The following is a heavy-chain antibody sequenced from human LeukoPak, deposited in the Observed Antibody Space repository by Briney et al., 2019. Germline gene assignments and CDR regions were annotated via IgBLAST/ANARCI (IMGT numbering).Heavy chain of an antibody. V-gene: IGHV3-74*01. CDR1: GFTFSSYFW. D-gene: IGHD4-23*01. CDR3: VRDLDLGGYSTFEY. J-gene: IGHJ4*02. CDR2: IKSDGSSS. Sequence: SGRSLRLSCAASGFTFSSYFWMHWVRQAPGKGLVWVSRIKSDGSSSTYADSVKGRFTISRDNAKNSLYLQMNNLRAEDTAVYYCVRDLDLGGYSTFEYWGQGTLVTVSS.